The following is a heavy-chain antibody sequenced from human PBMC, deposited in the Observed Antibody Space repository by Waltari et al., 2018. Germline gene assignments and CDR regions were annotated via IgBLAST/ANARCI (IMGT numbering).Heavy chain of an antibody. Sequence: VQLVQSGAEVKKPGSSVKVTCKASGGTFSSYSMNWVRQAPGKGLEWVSYISSSSSTINYPDSVKGRFTISRDNAKNSLYLQMNSLRAEDTAVYYCARGTGDFPFDYWGQGTLVTVSS. CDR1: GGTFSSYS. D-gene: IGHD2-21*02. CDR2: ISSSSSTI. J-gene: IGHJ4*02. V-gene: IGHV3-48*01. CDR3: ARGTGDFPFDY.